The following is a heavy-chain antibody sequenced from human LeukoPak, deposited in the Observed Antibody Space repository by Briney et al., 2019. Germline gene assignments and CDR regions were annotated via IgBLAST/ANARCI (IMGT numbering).Heavy chain of an antibody. CDR3: ARDTPRWDYDISTGYSHPIL. D-gene: IGHD3-9*01. J-gene: IGHJ4*02. Sequence: PGGSLRLSCAASGFTFDDYGMSWVRQAPGKGLEWVSGINWNGGSTGYADSVKGRFTISRDNAKNSLYLQMNSLRAEDTALYYCARDTPRWDYDISTGYSHPILWGQGTLVTVSS. CDR1: GFTFDDYG. V-gene: IGHV3-20*04. CDR2: INWNGGST.